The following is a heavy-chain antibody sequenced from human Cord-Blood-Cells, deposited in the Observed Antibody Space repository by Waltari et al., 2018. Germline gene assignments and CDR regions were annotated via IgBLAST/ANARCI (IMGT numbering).Heavy chain of an antibody. CDR1: GGSISSSSYY. CDR2: IYYSGST. Sequence: QLQLQESGPGLVKPSETLSLTCTVSGGSISSSSYYWGRLRLPPGKGLEWIGGIYYSGSTYYNPSLKSRVTISVDTSKNQFSLKLSSVTAADTAVYYCARQGGYYGSGSYYDYWGQGTLVTVSS. V-gene: IGHV4-39*01. D-gene: IGHD3-10*01. CDR3: ARQGGYYGSGSYYDY. J-gene: IGHJ4*02.